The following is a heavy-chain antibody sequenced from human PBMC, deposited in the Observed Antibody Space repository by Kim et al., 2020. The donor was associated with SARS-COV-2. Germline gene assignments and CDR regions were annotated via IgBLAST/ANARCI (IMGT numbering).Heavy chain of an antibody. CDR2: ISGSGGST. J-gene: IGHJ4*02. CDR1: GFTFSSYA. V-gene: IGHV3-23*01. D-gene: IGHD3-10*01. CDR3: AKLKANYYGSGRRFDY. Sequence: GGSLRLSCAASGFTFSSYAMSWVRQAPGKGLEWVSAISGSGGSTYYADSVKGRFTISRDNSKNTLYLQMNSLRAEDTAVYYCAKLKANYYGSGRRFDYWGLGTLVTVSS.